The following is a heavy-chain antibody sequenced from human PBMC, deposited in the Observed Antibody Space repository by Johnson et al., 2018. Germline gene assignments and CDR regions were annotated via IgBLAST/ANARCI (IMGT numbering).Heavy chain of an antibody. CDR1: GFTFSSYG. D-gene: IGHD3-22*01. CDR3: ASQPYFSDTSGYPGAFDL. CDR2: ISYDGSNK. J-gene: IGHJ3*01. Sequence: QVQLVQSGGGVVQPGRSLRLSCAASGFTFSSYGMHWVRQAPGKGLEWVAVISYDGSNKYYADSVKGRFTISRDNSKNTLYLQMNSLRAEDTAVYYCASQPYFSDTSGYPGAFDLWGQGTLVTVSP. V-gene: IGHV3-30*03.